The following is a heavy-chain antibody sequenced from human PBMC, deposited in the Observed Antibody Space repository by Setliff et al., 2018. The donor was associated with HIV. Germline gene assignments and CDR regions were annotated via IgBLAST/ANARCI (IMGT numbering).Heavy chain of an antibody. CDR3: ARIPPITMVRGDPFDY. J-gene: IGHJ4*02. D-gene: IGHD3-10*01. Sequence: GGSLRLSCAASGFTLSDHYMDWVRQAPGKGLEWVSSISSSSSYIYYADSVKGRFSISRDNAKNSLYLQMNSLRAEDTAVYYCARIPPITMVRGDPFDYWGRGTLVTVSS. CDR1: GFTLSDHY. V-gene: IGHV3-21*01. CDR2: ISSSSSYI.